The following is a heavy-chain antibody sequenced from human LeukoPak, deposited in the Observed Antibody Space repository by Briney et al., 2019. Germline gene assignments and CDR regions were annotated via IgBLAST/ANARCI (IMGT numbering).Heavy chain of an antibody. Sequence: GGSLRLSCAASEFTFSRYWMSWVRQAPGKGLEWVANIKQDGSEKYYVDSVKGRFTISRDNAKNSLYLQMNSLRAEDTAVYYCARGTTTLDYWGQGTLVTVSS. D-gene: IGHD1-1*01. CDR3: ARGTTTLDY. J-gene: IGHJ4*02. CDR1: EFTFSRYW. V-gene: IGHV3-7*01. CDR2: IKQDGSEK.